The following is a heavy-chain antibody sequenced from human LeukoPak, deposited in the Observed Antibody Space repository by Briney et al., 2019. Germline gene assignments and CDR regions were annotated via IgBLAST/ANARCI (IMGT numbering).Heavy chain of an antibody. D-gene: IGHD6-13*01. CDR1: SGSVNSGSYY. Sequence: SETLSLTCTVSSGSVNSGSYYWNWIRQPPGKGLEWIGYIHYSGSTNYNPSLKSRVTISVDTAKNQLSLKLSSVTAADTAVYYCARRAGYTSSWYEYWGQGTLVTVSS. V-gene: IGHV4-61*01. J-gene: IGHJ4*02. CDR3: ARRAGYTSSWYEY. CDR2: IHYSGST.